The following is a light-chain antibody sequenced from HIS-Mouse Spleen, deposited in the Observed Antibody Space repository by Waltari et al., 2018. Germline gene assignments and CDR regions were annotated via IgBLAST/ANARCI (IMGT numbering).Light chain of an antibody. CDR1: QSVSSSC. Sequence: EIVLTQSPGTLSLSPGERATLSCRASQSVSSSCLAWYQQKPGQAPRLLIYGASSRATGIPDRFSGSGSGTDFTLTIIRLEPEDFAVYYCQQYGSSPFTFGQGTKLEIK. CDR3: QQYGSSPFT. V-gene: IGKV3-20*01. J-gene: IGKJ2*01. CDR2: GAS.